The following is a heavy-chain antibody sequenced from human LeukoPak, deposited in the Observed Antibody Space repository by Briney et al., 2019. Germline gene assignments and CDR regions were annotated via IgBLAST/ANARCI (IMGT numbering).Heavy chain of an antibody. V-gene: IGHV3-72*01. J-gene: IGHJ4*02. D-gene: IGHD5-18*01. Sequence: PGGSLRLSCAASGFTFSDHYMDWVRQAPGKGLEWVGRSRNKAKSYTTEYAASVKGRLSISRDDSKNSLYLQMNSLKTEDTAVYYCAAGYSYGYLDFWGQGTLVTVSS. CDR1: GFTFSDHY. CDR3: AAGYSYGYLDF. CDR2: SRNKAKSYTT.